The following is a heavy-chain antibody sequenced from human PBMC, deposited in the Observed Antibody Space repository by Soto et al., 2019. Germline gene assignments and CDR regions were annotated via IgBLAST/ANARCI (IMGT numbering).Heavy chain of an antibody. CDR1: GYSFSFYW. J-gene: IGHJ3*02. CDR3: ATAYVYDFENSNYYRVAFDI. CDR2: MYPDDSDI. Sequence: GESLKISCKASGYSFSFYWIGWVRQMPGKGLEWMAIMYPDDSDIRYSPSFEAHVTISADKSTSTAFLQWSSLKASDTAMYYCATAYVYDFENSNYYRVAFDIWGQGTLVTVSS. D-gene: IGHD3-22*01. V-gene: IGHV5-51*01.